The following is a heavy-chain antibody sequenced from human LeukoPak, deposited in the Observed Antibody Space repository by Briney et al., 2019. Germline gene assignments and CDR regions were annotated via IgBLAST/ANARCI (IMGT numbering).Heavy chain of an antibody. CDR2: INPNSGGT. D-gene: IGHD2-21*02. CDR3: ARDPRVVATRVSYMDV. V-gene: IGHV1-2*02. Sequence: ASVTVSCKASGYTFTGYYMHWVRQAPGQGLEWMGWINPNSGGTNYAQKFQGRVTMTSDTSITTTYMELRRLRSDDTAVYYCARDPRVVATRVSYMDVWGKGTTVIVSS. CDR1: GYTFTGYY. J-gene: IGHJ6*03.